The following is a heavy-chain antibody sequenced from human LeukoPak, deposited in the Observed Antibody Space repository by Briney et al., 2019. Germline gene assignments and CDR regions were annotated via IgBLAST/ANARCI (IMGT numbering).Heavy chain of an antibody. D-gene: IGHD5-12*01. J-gene: IGHJ4*02. CDR2: IYSGGST. CDR3: ARDAPPIVATPIDY. CDR1: GFIVSSNY. Sequence: PGRCLRLSCAASGFIVSSNYMSSVRQAPGKGLEWVSVIYSGGSTYYADSVKGRFTISRDNSKNTLYLQMNSLRAEDTAVYYCARDAPPIVATPIDYWGQGTLVTVSS. V-gene: IGHV3-66*01.